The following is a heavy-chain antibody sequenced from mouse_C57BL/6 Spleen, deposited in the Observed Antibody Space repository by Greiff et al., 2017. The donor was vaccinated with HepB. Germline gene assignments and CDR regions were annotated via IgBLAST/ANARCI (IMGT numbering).Heavy chain of an antibody. V-gene: IGHV3-6*01. Sequence: EVKLQESGPGLVKPSQSLSLTCSVTGYFITSGYYWNWIRQFPGNKLEWMGYISYDGSNNYNPSLKNRISITRDTSKNQFFLKLNSVTTEDTVTYYCARGTGMDAMDYWGQGTSVTVSS. CDR2: ISYDGSN. CDR3: ARGTGMDAMDY. CDR1: GYFITSGYY. J-gene: IGHJ4*01. D-gene: IGHD4-1*01.